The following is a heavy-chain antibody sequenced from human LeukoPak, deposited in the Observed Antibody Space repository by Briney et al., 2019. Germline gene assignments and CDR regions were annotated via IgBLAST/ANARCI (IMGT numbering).Heavy chain of an antibody. V-gene: IGHV3-33*08. CDR1: GFTFSSYA. CDR3: ARHPRHSRHLDY. Sequence: PGGSLRLSCAASGFTFSSYAMSWVRQAPGKGLEWVAVIWYDGSNKYYADSVKGRFTISRDNSKNTLYLQMNSLRAEDTAVYYCARHPRHSRHLDYWGQGTLVTVSS. J-gene: IGHJ4*02. CDR2: IWYDGSNK. D-gene: IGHD6-13*01.